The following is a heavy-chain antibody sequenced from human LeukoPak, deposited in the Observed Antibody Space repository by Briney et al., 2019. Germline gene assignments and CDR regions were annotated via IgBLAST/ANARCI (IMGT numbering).Heavy chain of an antibody. CDR1: GGSISSGDYY. J-gene: IGHJ4*02. V-gene: IGHV4-39*07. CDR3: VRDLEHFDIDY. D-gene: IGHD1/OR15-1a*01. Sequence: SETLSLTCTVSGGSISSGDYYWSWIRQPPGEGLEWIGSISYSGSTSYTPSLKSRITISLDTSKNQFSLKMSSVTAADTAVYFCVRDLEHFDIDYWGQGALVTVSS. CDR2: ISYSGST.